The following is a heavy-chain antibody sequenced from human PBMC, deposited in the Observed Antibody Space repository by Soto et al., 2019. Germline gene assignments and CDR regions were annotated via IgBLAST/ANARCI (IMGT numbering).Heavy chain of an antibody. D-gene: IGHD3-3*01. V-gene: IGHV1-2*02. J-gene: IGHJ6*02. CDR3: ARAREVIITIFGYGMDV. CDR2: INPKSDGT. CDR1: GNNFNDYY. Sequence: ASVMVYSPGFGNNFNDYYTHSARQAPAQGLEWMGWINPKSDGTNYAQKFQGRVTMTRDTSISTAYMELSRLTSDGTAVIYCARAREVIITIFGYGMDVWGQGTTVTVS.